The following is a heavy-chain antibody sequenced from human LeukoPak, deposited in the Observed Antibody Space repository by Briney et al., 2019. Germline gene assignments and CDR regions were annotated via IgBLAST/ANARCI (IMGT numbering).Heavy chain of an antibody. CDR2: INHSGST. J-gene: IGHJ6*02. CDR3: ARALRYYDFWSGYNYYYYYGMDV. Sequence: PSETLSLTCAVYGGSFSDYYWSWIRQPPGKGLEWIGEINHSGSTNYNPSLKSRVTISVDTSKNQFSLKLSSVTAADTDVYYCARALRYYDFWSGYNYYYYYGMDVWGQGTTVTVSS. CDR1: GGSFSDYY. V-gene: IGHV4-34*01. D-gene: IGHD3-3*01.